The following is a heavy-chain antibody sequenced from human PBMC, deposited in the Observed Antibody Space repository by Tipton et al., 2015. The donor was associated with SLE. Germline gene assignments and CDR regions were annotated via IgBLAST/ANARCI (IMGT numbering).Heavy chain of an antibody. V-gene: IGHV4-59*12. CDR2: IYYSGIT. CDR3: ARSGALVPAAITWLDP. J-gene: IGHJ5*02. D-gene: IGHD2-2*01. CDR1: GDSISRYY. Sequence: TLSLTCAVSGDSISRYYWSWIRQSPGKGLEWIGYIYYSGITNSSPSLKSRVTISVDTSKNHFSLNLNSVTAADTAVYYCARSGALVPAAITWLDPWGQGTLVTVSS.